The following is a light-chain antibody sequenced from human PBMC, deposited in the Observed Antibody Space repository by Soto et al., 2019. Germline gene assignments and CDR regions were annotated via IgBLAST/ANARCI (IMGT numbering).Light chain of an antibody. CDR3: AAWDDSLNGVV. J-gene: IGLJ2*01. CDR1: SSNIGSNT. V-gene: IGLV1-44*01. Sequence: QSVLTQPPSTSGTPGQRVTISCSGSSSNIGSNTVNWYQQLPGTAPRLLIYSNSQRPSGVPDRFSGSKSDTSASLAISGLQSEDEADYHCAAWDDSLNGVVFGGGTQLTVL. CDR2: SNS.